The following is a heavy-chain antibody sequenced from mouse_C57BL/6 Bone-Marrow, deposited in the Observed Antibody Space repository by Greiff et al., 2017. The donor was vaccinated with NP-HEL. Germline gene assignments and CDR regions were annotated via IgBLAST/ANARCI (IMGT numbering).Heavy chain of an antibody. CDR3: ARPIDDYAGCALDY. D-gene: IGHD2-4*01. V-gene: IGHV1-69*01. Sequence: QVQLQQPGAELVMPGASVKLSCKASGYTFTSYWMHWVKQRPGQGLEWIGEIDPADSYTNYNHKFKGKSTLTVDKSSSTAYMQLSSLTSEDSAVYYCARPIDDYAGCALDYWGQGTTVTVSS. CDR2: IDPADSYT. CDR1: GYTFTSYW. J-gene: IGHJ4*01.